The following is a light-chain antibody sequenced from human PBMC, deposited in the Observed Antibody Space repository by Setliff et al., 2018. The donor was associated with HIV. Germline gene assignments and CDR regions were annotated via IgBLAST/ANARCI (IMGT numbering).Light chain of an antibody. Sequence: QSVLIQPASVSGSPGQSVTVSCTGTSSDVGSYDFVSWYQQLPGKAPKLLIYDVSDRPSGVSHRLSGSKSGNTASLTISGLQSEDEADYYCASYRPNDLGVFGTGTKVTVL. CDR3: ASYRPNDLGV. J-gene: IGLJ1*01. CDR1: SSDVGSYDF. V-gene: IGLV2-14*03. CDR2: DVS.